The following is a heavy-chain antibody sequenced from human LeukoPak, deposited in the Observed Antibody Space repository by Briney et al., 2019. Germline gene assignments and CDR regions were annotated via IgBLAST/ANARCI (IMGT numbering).Heavy chain of an antibody. V-gene: IGHV4-59*03. J-gene: IGHJ6*03. CDR1: GGSISTYY. CDR3: AKNGDRGAYCSGGSCYPYYYYYMDV. CDR2: IYYTGST. D-gene: IGHD2-15*01. Sequence: KPSETLSLTCTVSGGSISTYYWSWIRQPPGKGLEWIGFIYYTGSTNYNPSLQSRVTISVDTSKNQFSLQLRSVTAADTAIYYCAKNGDRGAYCSGGSCYPYYYYYMDVWGKGTTVTISS.